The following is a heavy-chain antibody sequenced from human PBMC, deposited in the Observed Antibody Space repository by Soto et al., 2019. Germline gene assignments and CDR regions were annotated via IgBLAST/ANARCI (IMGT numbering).Heavy chain of an antibody. CDR3: AAPSNPPLYCGGDCYPQYGMDV. CDR2: IVVGSGNT. J-gene: IGHJ6*02. V-gene: IGHV1-58*01. Sequence: GASVKVSCKASGFTFTSSAVQWVRQARGQRLEWIGWIVVGSGNTNYAQKFQERVTITRDMSTSTAYMELSSLRSEDTAVYYCAAPSNPPLYCGGDCYPQYGMDVWGQGTTVTVSS. CDR1: GFTFTSSA. D-gene: IGHD2-21*02.